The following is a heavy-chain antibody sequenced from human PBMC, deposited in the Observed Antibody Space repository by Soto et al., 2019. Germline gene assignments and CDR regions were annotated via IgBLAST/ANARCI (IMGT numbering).Heavy chain of an antibody. CDR3: ARAKYASGYYSG. V-gene: IGHV3-64*02. D-gene: IGHD5-12*01. Sequence: EVQLVESGEGLVQPGGSLRLSCAASGFIFSSYAMHWVRQAPGKGLGYVSAISSNGGTTYYADSVKGRFTISRDNSKNTLYLHMGSLRAEDMAVYYCARAKYASGYYSGWGQGTLVTVSS. CDR2: ISSNGGTT. CDR1: GFIFSSYA. J-gene: IGHJ4*02.